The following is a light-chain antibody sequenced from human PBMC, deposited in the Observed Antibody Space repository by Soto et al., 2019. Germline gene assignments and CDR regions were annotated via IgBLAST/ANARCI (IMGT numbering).Light chain of an antibody. Sequence: QSALTQPRSVSGSPGQSITLSCDGSTSDVGAYNLVSWYQQHPGEAPKLMIYDVIKRPSGVPYRFSGSKSGNTASLTISGLQADDEADYYCAAWDDSLSGYVFGTGTKLTVL. CDR1: TSDVGAYNL. J-gene: IGLJ1*01. CDR3: AAWDDSLSGYV. CDR2: DVI. V-gene: IGLV2-11*01.